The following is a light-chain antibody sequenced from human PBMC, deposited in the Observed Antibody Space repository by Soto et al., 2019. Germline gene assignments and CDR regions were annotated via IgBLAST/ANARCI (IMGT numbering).Light chain of an antibody. V-gene: IGKV3-11*01. CDR1: QSISSY. J-gene: IGKJ3*01. CDR2: DAS. CDR3: QQRSSLFT. Sequence: DIVLTQSAATLSLSPGERATVSCRASQSISSYLAWYQQRPGQSPRLLIYDASHRATGIPPRFSGSGSGTDFTLTISSLEPEDFAIYYCQQRSSLFTFGPGTKVEIK.